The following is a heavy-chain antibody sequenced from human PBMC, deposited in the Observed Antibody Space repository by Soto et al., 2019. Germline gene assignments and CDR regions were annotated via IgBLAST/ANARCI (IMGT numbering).Heavy chain of an antibody. D-gene: IGHD2-8*01. CDR1: GYTFTSYY. J-gene: IGHJ4*02. V-gene: IGHV1-46*04. Sequence: GASVKVSCKASGYTFTSYYMHWMRQAPGQGLEWMGIINPSGGSTSYSPSLKSRLTITKDTSKNQVVLTMTNMDPVDTATYYCAHTHCTNGVCYGCNYWGQGTLVTVSS. CDR2: INPSGGST. CDR3: AHTHCTNGVCYGCNY.